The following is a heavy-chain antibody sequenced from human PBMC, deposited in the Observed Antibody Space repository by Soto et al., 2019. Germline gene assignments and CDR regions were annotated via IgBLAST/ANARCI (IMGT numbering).Heavy chain of an antibody. V-gene: IGHV4-34*01. CDR3: ARGLRASFGVRLSYSYYGMDV. CDR1: GGSFSGYY. Sequence: QVQLQQWGAGLLKPSETLSLTCAVYGGSFSGYYWSWIRQPPGKGLEWIGEINHSGSTNYNPSLKGRVTKSVDTYKNQFSLNLSSVTAAGTAVYYCARGLRASFGVRLSYSYYGMDVWGQGTTVTVSS. CDR2: INHSGST. J-gene: IGHJ6*02. D-gene: IGHD3-10*01.